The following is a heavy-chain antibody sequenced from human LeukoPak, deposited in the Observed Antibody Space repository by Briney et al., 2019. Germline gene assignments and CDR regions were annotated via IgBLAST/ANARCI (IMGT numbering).Heavy chain of an antibody. CDR1: GFTFSNYA. Sequence: PGGSLRLSCAASGFTFSNYAMHWVRQAPGKGLEWVSSISRSSSYIYNADSVKGRFTISRDNARNSLYLQMNSLRVEDTAVYYCARVSRGKWELLGAHDYWGQGTLVAVSS. J-gene: IGHJ4*02. CDR2: ISRSSSYI. V-gene: IGHV3-21*01. CDR3: ARVSRGKWELLGAHDY. D-gene: IGHD1-26*01.